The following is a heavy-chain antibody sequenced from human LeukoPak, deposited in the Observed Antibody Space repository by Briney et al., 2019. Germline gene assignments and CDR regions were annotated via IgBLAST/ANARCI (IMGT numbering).Heavy chain of an antibody. CDR1: GFIFSECA. CDR2: IDTRGKGSAT. V-gene: IGHV3-73*01. CDR3: TRNGGSWSHLDY. J-gene: IGHJ4*02. D-gene: IGHD1-26*01. Sequence: PGGSLRLSCEGSGFIFSECAIHWVRQASGKGLEWVGRIDTRGKGSATAYAASVRGRFTLSRDDSKSTAYLQMSSLKTEDTAAYFCTRNGGSWSHLDYWGQGVPVTVSS.